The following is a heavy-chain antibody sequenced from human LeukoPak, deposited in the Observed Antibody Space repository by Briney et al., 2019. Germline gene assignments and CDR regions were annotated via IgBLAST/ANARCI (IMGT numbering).Heavy chain of an antibody. Sequence: SETLSLTCTVSGGSISSYYWSWIRQPPGKGLEWIGEINHSGSTNYNPSLKSRVTISVDTSKNQFSLKLSSVTAADTAVYYCARDGSGSYYKGDWFDPWGQGTLVTISS. V-gene: IGHV4-34*01. CDR1: GGSISSYY. D-gene: IGHD3-10*01. CDR3: ARDGSGSYYKGDWFDP. CDR2: INHSGST. J-gene: IGHJ5*02.